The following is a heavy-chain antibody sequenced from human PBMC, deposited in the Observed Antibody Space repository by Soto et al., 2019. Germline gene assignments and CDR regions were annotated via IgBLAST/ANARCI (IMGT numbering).Heavy chain of an antibody. V-gene: IGHV3-9*01. CDR1: VFTFDDYA. CDR2: ISWNSGSI. CDR3: AKGYYDSSGYYYGPFDD. D-gene: IGHD3-22*01. Sequence: SLRLSCASSVFTFDDYAMHCVRQSPGKCLEWVSGISWNSGSIGYADSVKGRFTISRDNAKNSLYLQMNSLRAEDTALYYCAKGYYDSSGYYYGPFDDWGQGTLVNVS. J-gene: IGHJ4*02.